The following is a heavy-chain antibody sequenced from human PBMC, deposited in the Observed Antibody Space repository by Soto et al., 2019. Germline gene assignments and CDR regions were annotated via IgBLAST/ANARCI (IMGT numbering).Heavy chain of an antibody. CDR2: IYHSGTT. D-gene: IGHD3-22*01. Sequence: QVQLQESGPGLVKPSQTLSLTCTVSGGSIRSGGYYWSWIRQHPGKGLEWIGYIYHSGTTYYTPSLKSRVTMSIDTSKNQFSLKLSSVTAADTAVYYCARAYYYDSSGYYFNWFDPWGQGTLVTVSS. V-gene: IGHV4-31*03. J-gene: IGHJ5*02. CDR1: GGSIRSGGYY. CDR3: ARAYYYDSSGYYFNWFDP.